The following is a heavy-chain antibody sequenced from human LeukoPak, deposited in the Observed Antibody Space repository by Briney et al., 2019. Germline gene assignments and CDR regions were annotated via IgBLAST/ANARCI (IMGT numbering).Heavy chain of an antibody. CDR1: GYTFTSYD. J-gene: IGHJ6*02. CDR3: ARDHRAYSAAAGKIYYYGMDV. CDR2: MNPEDGNT. D-gene: IGHD6-13*01. Sequence: GASVKVSCRASGYTFTSYDIIWVRQATGQGLEWMGWMNPEDGNTGYAQKFQGRVTMTRNSAISTAYMELSSLTSEDTAVYYCARDHRAYSAAAGKIYYYGMDVWGQGTTVTVSS. V-gene: IGHV1-8*01.